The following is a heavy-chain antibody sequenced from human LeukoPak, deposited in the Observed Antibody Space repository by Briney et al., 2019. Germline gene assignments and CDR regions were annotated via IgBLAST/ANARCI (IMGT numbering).Heavy chain of an antibody. CDR1: GFTFSNHA. Sequence: VGSLRLSCATSGFTFSNHAMSWVRQAPGRGLEWVSAISASGGRPYYADSVKGRFTISRDNSGNTLYLQMNTLRAEDTAVYYCAKDQPITMVRGVIKKDNWFDPWGQGTLVAVSS. D-gene: IGHD3-10*01. V-gene: IGHV3-23*01. J-gene: IGHJ5*02. CDR2: ISASGGRP. CDR3: AKDQPITMVRGVIKKDNWFDP.